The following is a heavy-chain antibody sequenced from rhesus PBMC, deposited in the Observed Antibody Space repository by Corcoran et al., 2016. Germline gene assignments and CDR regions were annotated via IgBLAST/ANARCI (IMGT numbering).Heavy chain of an antibody. V-gene: IGHV4-106*01. CDR2: IYGSGGGT. CDR3: ARALYSNYLT. CDR1: AGSLSHDYY. J-gene: IGHJ4*01. Sequence: QVQLQESGPGLVKPSETLSLTFAVAAGSLSHDYYCCWIRQPPGKGLERIGYIYGSGGGTNYNPSLKNRVTISMDTAKNQFSLKLSSVTAADTAVYYCARALYSNYLTWGQGVLVTVSS. D-gene: IGHD4-23*01.